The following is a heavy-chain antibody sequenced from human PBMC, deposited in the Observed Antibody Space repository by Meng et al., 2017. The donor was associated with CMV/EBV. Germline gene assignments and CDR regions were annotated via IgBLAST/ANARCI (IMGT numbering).Heavy chain of an antibody. CDR3: ARVFVRGVIKNNWFDP. D-gene: IGHD3-10*01. CDR2: ISYDGSNK. CDR1: GFTLSSYA. J-gene: IGHJ5*02. Sequence: GFTLSSYAMTWVRQAPGKGLEWVAVISYDGSNKYYADSVKGRFTISRDNSKNTLYLQMNSLRAEDTAVYYCARVFVRGVIKNNWFDPWGQGTLVTVSS. V-gene: IGHV3-30-3*01.